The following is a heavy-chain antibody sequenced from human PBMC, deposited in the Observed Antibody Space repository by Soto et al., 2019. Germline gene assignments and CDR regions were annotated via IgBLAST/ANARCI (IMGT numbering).Heavy chain of an antibody. CDR3: ARSYGSCFDY. Sequence: QVQLQESGPGLVKPSETLSLTCTVSGGSISSYYWIWIRQPPGKGLEWIGYIYYSGSTNYNPSLKILVTISVDTSKNQFSLKLSSVTAADTAVYFCARSYGSCFDYWGQGTLVTVSS. D-gene: IGHD5-18*01. CDR1: GGSISSYY. J-gene: IGHJ4*02. CDR2: IYYSGST. V-gene: IGHV4-59*08.